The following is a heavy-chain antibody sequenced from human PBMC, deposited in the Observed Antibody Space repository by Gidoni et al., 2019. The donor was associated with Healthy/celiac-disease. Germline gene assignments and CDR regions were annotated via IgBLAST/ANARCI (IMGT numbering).Heavy chain of an antibody. CDR1: ACTFSRYA. D-gene: IGHD6-19*01. CDR2: IIPILGIA. J-gene: IGHJ5*02. V-gene: IGHV1-69*04. CDR3: AREGEYSSGWYPPNWFDP. Sequence: QVQLVQSGAEVQKPGSSVKVSCNASACTFSRYAISLVRQDPGQGLEWMGRIIPILGIANYEQKFQGRVTITAGKSTSAAYMELSSLRSEDTAVYYCAREGEYSSGWYPPNWFDPWGQGTLVTVSS.